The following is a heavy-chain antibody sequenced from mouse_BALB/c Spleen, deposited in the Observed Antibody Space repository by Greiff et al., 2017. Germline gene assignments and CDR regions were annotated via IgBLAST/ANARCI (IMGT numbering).Heavy chain of an antibody. CDR2: ISNGGGST. CDR3: ARQKSFDV. CDR1: GFTFSSYT. Sequence: EVMLVESGGGLVQPGGSLKLSCAASGFTFSSYTMSWVRQTPEQRLEWVAYISNGGGSTYYPDTVKGRFTISRDNAKNTLYLQMSSLKSEDTAMYYCARQKSFDVWGAGTTVTVSS. V-gene: IGHV5-12-2*01. J-gene: IGHJ1*01.